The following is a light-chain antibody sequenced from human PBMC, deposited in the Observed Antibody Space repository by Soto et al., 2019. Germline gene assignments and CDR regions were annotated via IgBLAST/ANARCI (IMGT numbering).Light chain of an antibody. J-gene: IGLJ1*01. Sequence: QSALTQPASVSGSPGQSIAISCTGTSGDVGGYDYVSWYQQHPDKAPKLMIYEVTKRPSWVSNRFSGSKSGNTASLTISGLQPEDEADYYYSSDTSGSTRVFGSGTSDTV. CDR3: SSDTSGSTRV. CDR2: EVT. CDR1: SGDVGGYDY. V-gene: IGLV2-14*01.